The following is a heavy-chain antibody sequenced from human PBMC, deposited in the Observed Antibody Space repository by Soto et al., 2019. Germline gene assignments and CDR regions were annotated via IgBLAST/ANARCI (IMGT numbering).Heavy chain of an antibody. CDR2: IYYSGST. J-gene: IGHJ4*02. CDR1: GGSISSSSYY. V-gene: IGHV4-39*01. Sequence: SETLSLTXTVSGGSISSSSYYWGWIRQPPGKGLEWIGSIYYSGSTYYNPSLKSRVTISVDTSKNQFSLKLSSVTAADTAVYYCARLKGGRKIDILTGYLDPGSDYWGQGTLVTVS. D-gene: IGHD3-9*01. CDR3: ARLKGGRKIDILTGYLDPGSDY.